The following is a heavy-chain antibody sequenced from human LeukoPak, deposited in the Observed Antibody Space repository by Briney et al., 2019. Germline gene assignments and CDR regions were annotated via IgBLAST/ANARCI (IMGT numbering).Heavy chain of an antibody. Sequence: SETLSLTCSVSGGSISGYYWSWIRQPPGKGLEWIGYIYYSGTTIYNPSLKSRVTMSLDTSKNQFSLKLRSVTAADTAVYYCARDIFDFWGQGIMVTVSS. CDR2: IYYSGTT. V-gene: IGHV4-59*12. CDR1: GGSISGYY. J-gene: IGHJ3*01. CDR3: ARDIFDF.